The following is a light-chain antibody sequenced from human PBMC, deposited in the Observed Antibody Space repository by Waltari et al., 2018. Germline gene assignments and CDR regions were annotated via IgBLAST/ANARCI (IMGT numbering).Light chain of an antibody. Sequence: DILMTQSPDSLPVSLGERVTLNCKSSQRGLERSNNKNYLAWYKQKPGQPPRLLMYWASTRESGVPDRFSGSGSWTDYTLTISSLHAEDEAVYSGQQYYSSPPWTFGQGTKVEIK. J-gene: IGKJ1*01. CDR1: QRGLERSNNKNY. CDR2: WAS. V-gene: IGKV4-1*01. CDR3: QQYYSSPPWT.